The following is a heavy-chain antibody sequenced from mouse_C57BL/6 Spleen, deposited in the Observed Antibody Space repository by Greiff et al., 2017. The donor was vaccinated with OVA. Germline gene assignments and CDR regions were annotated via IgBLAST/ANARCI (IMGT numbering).Heavy chain of an antibody. D-gene: IGHD2-1*01. CDR1: GFSFNTYA. V-gene: IGHV10-1*01. Sequence: DVMLVESGGGLVQPKGSLKLSCAASGFSFNTYAMNWVRQAPGKGLEWVARIRSKSNNYATYYADSVKDRFTISRDDSESMLYLQMNNLKTEDTAMYYCVRRGLSYYGYAMDYWGQGTSVTVSS. CDR2: IRSKSNNYAT. J-gene: IGHJ4*01. CDR3: VRRGLSYYGYAMDY.